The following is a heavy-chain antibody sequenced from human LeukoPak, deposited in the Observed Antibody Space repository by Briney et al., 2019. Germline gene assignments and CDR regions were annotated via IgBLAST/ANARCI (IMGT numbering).Heavy chain of an antibody. V-gene: IGHV3-23*05. Sequence: GGSLRLSCAASGFTFRNYPMNWVRRAPGKGLEWVSVLNPSGSSTYYADSVEGRFTISRGNAKNTLYLQMTSLRGEDSAVYYCARGGKGPGTFDIWGQGTMVTHSS. J-gene: IGHJ3*02. CDR2: LNPSGSST. CDR1: GFTFRNYP. CDR3: ARGGKGPGTFDI. D-gene: IGHD6-25*01.